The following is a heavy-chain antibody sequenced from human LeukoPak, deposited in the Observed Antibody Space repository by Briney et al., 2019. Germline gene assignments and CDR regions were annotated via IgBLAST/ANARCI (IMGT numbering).Heavy chain of an antibody. CDR3: ARSPPSTGYDRFDT. V-gene: IGHV1-18*01. Sequence: GASVKVSCKASGYMFNIYGISWVRQAPGQGLVWMGWISAFNGNTNYARNFQDRVTMTTDTSTSTAYMELTSLRSDDTAVYYGARSPPSTGYDRFDTWGQGTLVTVSS. J-gene: IGHJ4*02. CDR2: ISAFNGNT. CDR1: GYMFNIYG. D-gene: IGHD5-12*01.